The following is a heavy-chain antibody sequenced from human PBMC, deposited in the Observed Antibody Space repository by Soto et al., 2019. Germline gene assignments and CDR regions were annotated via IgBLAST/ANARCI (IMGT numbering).Heavy chain of an antibody. V-gene: IGHV3-23*01. J-gene: IGHJ4*02. CDR1: GFIFSTYA. CDR3: ANETELGHFDFDY. Sequence: GVSLRLSCAGSGFIFSTYAMSWVRQAPGKGLEWVAGISESGDGTYYPDSVKGRFTISRDNSKNTLNLQMNSLRADDTAVYYCANETELGHFDFDYWGKGTLV. D-gene: IGHD3-10*01. CDR2: ISESGDGT.